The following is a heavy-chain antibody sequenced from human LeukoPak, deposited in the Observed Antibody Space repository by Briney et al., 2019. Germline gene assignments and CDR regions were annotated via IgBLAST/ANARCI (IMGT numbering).Heavy chain of an antibody. J-gene: IGHJ5*02. D-gene: IGHD2-2*01. V-gene: IGHV1-18*01. Sequence: ASVKVSCKASGYTFTNYGISWVRQAPGQGLEWMGWISAYNGNTNYARKLQGRVTMTTDTSTSTAYMELRSLRSDDTAVYYCARTSHCSSTSCYSSWFDPWGQGTLVAVSS. CDR1: GYTFTNYG. CDR3: ARTSHCSSTSCYSSWFDP. CDR2: ISAYNGNT.